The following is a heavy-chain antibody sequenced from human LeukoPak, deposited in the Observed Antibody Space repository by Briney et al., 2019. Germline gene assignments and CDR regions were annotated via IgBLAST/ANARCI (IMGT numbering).Heavy chain of an antibody. J-gene: IGHJ3*01. CDR2: ISWNSGSR. V-gene: IGHV3-9*01. Sequence: RPGGSLRLSCVASGFTFDDYAMHWVRQAPGKGLEWVSGISWNSGSRGYADSVKGRFTISRDNSKSTLFLQMNSLRAEDTAMYYCAKDLRWLAFDLWGQGTMVTVSS. CDR3: AKDLRWLAFDL. D-gene: IGHD6-19*01. CDR1: GFTFDDYA.